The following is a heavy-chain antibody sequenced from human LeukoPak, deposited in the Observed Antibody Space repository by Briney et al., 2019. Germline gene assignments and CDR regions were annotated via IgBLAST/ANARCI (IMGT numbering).Heavy chain of an antibody. CDR3: ARAARARFGESLRHIDIFDY. Sequence: GGSLRLSCAASGFSFNSYSMNWVRQAPGKGLEWVSSISSSSSYIYYADSVKGRFTISRDNAKNSLYLQMNSLRAEDTAVYYCARAARARFGESLRHIDIFDYWGQGTLVTVSS. CDR2: ISSSSSYI. V-gene: IGHV3-21*01. CDR1: GFSFNSYS. J-gene: IGHJ4*02. D-gene: IGHD3-10*01.